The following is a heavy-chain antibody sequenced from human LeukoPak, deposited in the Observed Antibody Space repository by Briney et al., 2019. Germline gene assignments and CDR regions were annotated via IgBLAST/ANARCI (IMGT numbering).Heavy chain of an antibody. J-gene: IGHJ4*02. CDR2: IYSGGST. CDR1: GFSVSSNY. CDR3: AKDTGSGYDYFSYYFDY. V-gene: IGHV3-53*01. Sequence: GGSLRLSCAASGFSVSSNYMNWVRQAPGKGLEWVSVIYSGGSTYYADSVRGRFTISRDNSKNTLYLQMNSLRAEDTAVYYCAKDTGSGYDYFSYYFDYWGQGTLVTVSS. D-gene: IGHD5-12*01.